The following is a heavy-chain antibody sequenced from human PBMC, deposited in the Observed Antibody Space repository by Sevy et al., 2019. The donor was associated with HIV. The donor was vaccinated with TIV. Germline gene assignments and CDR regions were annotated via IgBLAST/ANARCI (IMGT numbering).Heavy chain of an antibody. CDR1: EFTFSSYA. D-gene: IGHD2-15*01. V-gene: IGHV3-23*01. CDR3: AKGFCSGATCPRDYYYYGMDV. Sequence: GGSLRLSCSASEFTFSSYAMSWVRQAPGKGLEWVSSISGCGRFTYYADFVEGRFIISRDNSKNTRSVQMNSLRAEDTAVYYCAKGFCSGATCPRDYYYYGMDVWGQGTTVTVSS. J-gene: IGHJ6*02. CDR2: ISGCGRFT.